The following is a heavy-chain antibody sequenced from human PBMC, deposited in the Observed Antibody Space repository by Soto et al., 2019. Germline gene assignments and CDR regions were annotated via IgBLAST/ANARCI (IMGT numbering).Heavy chain of an antibody. V-gene: IGHV4-59*01. D-gene: IGHD3-3*01. Sequence: GSLSLSGDLSGCSFRNFYMLWIRQAPGKGLEWVEHVHYSGSTNYSPSLNSRATISLDTSKSQLSLKLRSVTAADTAMYYCARDVDYYATRGSFTLDSWGQGIPVTVSS. CDR2: VHYSGST. CDR1: GCSFRNFY. CDR3: ARDVDYYATRGSFTLDS. J-gene: IGHJ4*02.